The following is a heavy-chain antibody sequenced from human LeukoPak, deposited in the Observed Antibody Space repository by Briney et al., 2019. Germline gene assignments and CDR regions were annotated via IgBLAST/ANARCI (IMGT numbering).Heavy chain of an antibody. D-gene: IGHD6-19*01. Sequence: GGSLRLSCAASGFTFSNSWMSWLRQAPGKGLEWVANINQDGSAKYYVDSVKGRFTISRDNAQNSLFLQMNSLRAEDTAVYYCAKDHYSSGWYFDYWGQGTLVTVSS. J-gene: IGHJ4*02. CDR2: INQDGSAK. V-gene: IGHV3-7*01. CDR3: AKDHYSSGWYFDY. CDR1: GFTFSNSW.